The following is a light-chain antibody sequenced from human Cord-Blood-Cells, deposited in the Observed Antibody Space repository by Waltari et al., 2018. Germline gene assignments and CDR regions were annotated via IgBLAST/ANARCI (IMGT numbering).Light chain of an antibody. CDR3: QQYNNWPRT. CDR2: GAS. Sequence: EILMTPSQATLSVSPGEEATLSCRASQSVSSNLAWYQQKPGQAPRLLIYGASTRATGIPARFSGSGSGTEFTITISSLQSEDFAVYYCQQYNNWPRTFGQGTKVEIK. V-gene: IGKV3-15*01. CDR1: QSVSSN. J-gene: IGKJ1*01.